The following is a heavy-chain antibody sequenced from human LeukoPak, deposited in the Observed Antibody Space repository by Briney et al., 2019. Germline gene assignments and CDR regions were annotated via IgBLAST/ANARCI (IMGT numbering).Heavy chain of an antibody. Sequence: SVKVSCKASGGIFSDYLINWVRQAPGQGLEWIGGIIPISGSAYSAQKFRGRLTITADESTTTAYMELSSLTSEDTAVFYCARGTRTLEAAPFDYWGQGTLVTVTS. CDR1: GGIFSDYL. D-gene: IGHD2-15*01. CDR2: IIPISGSA. V-gene: IGHV1-69*13. J-gene: IGHJ4*02. CDR3: ARGTRTLEAAPFDY.